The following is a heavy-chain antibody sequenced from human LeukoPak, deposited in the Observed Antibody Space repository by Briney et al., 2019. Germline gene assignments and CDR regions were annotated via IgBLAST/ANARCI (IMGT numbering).Heavy chain of an antibody. Sequence: ASVKVSCKASGYTFTSYYMHWVRQAPGQGLEWIGIINPTTGDTTYAQKFQGRPTMTRDMSTSTVYMELSSLTSEDTAVFYCARYGFSAVWQGGWHAFDIWGQGTVVTVSS. CDR2: INPTTGDT. V-gene: IGHV1-46*01. J-gene: IGHJ3*02. CDR1: GYTFTSYY. D-gene: IGHD2-15*01. CDR3: ARYGFSAVWQGGWHAFDI.